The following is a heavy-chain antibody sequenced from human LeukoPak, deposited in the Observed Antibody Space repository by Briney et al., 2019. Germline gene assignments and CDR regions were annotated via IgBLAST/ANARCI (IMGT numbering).Heavy chain of an antibody. D-gene: IGHD6-19*01. V-gene: IGHV3-23*01. CDR2: ISGSGGST. J-gene: IGHJ4*02. Sequence: PGGSLRLSCAASGFTFSSYAMSWVRQAPGKGLEWVSAISGSGGSTYYADSVRGRFTISRDNSKNTLYLQMNSLRAEDTAVYYCAKGAVAGRGPRVPFDYWGQGTLVTVSS. CDR1: GFTFSSYA. CDR3: AKGAVAGRGPRVPFDY.